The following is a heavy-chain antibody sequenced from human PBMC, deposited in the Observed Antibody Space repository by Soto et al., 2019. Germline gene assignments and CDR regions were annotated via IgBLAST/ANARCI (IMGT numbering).Heavy chain of an antibody. J-gene: IGHJ4*02. CDR2: IKSKNDGETT. Sequence: EVQLVESGGGLVKPGGSLSLSCAAFGFTFNTAWMSWVRQAPGTGLEWVGRIKSKNDGETTDYAAPVKGRFFISRDDSENTLYLQMNSLKTEDTAMYYCATDVPSQGRGEFDYWGQGVLVTVSS. CDR3: ATDVPSQGRGEFDY. CDR1: GFTFNTAW. V-gene: IGHV3-15*07.